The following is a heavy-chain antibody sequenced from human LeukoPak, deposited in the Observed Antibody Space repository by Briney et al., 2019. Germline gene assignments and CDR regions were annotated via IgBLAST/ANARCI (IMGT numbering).Heavy chain of an antibody. Sequence: GESLKISCKGSGYNFATYWIAWVRQMPGKGLEWMGIIYPDDSDTRYSPSFQGQVTSSAVKSISTAYLQWGSLKASDNAMYYCARGSGSYGDDYFYGMDVWGQGTTVTVSS. D-gene: IGHD1-26*01. CDR1: GYNFATYW. CDR2: IYPDDSDT. J-gene: IGHJ6*02. CDR3: ARGSGSYGDDYFYGMDV. V-gene: IGHV5-51*01.